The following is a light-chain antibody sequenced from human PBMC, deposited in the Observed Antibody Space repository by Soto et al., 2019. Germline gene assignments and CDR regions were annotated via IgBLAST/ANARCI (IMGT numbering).Light chain of an antibody. Sequence: QSALTQPASVSGSPGQSITISCTGTSSDVGAYNYVSWYQQHPGKAPKLMIYEVSNRPSGVSNRFSGSKSANTASLTISGLQAGDEADYYCRSYTSSSTWLVGGGTEVTVL. CDR1: SSDVGAYNY. CDR3: RSYTSSSTWL. V-gene: IGLV2-14*03. CDR2: EVS. J-gene: IGLJ3*02.